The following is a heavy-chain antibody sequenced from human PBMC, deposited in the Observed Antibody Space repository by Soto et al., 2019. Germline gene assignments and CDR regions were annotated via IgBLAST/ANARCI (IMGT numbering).Heavy chain of an antibody. Sequence: GGSLRLSCVGSGFTFSMSPMSWVRQAPGKEPVWVSVISAGAATIYYADSVKGRFTISRDNSRNTLFLQMNSLRADDTAVYYCAKKSAGNYPFDHWGQGTLVTVSS. CDR3: AKKSAGNYPFDH. CDR2: ISAGAATI. D-gene: IGHD3-10*01. J-gene: IGHJ4*02. CDR1: GFTFSMSP. V-gene: IGHV3-23*01.